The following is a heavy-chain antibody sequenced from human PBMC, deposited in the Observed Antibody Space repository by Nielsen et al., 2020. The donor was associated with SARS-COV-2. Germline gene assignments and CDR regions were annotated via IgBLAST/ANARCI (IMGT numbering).Heavy chain of an antibody. CDR2: ISSSGSTI. CDR3: ASRPGRGDDGNPLDF. Sequence: WIRQPPGKGLEWVSYISSSGSTIYYADSVKGRFTISRDNSMNTLYPQMNNLRAEDTAMYYCASRPGRGDDGNPLDFWGQGTLVTVSS. J-gene: IGHJ4*02. V-gene: IGHV3-11*01. D-gene: IGHD4-23*01.